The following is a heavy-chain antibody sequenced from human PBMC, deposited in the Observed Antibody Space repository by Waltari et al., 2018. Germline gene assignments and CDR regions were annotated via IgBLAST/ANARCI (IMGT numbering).Heavy chain of an antibody. J-gene: IGHJ4*02. CDR3: ASRSPALDY. Sequence: QVQLVESGGGVVQPGRSLRLSWVVSGFTLSTKGMHWVRQAPGKGLEWVAVIWYDGSNKYYADSVKGRFTISRDNSKNTLYLQMNSLRPEDTAMYYCASRSPALDYWGQGTLVTVSS. V-gene: IGHV3-33*08. CDR2: IWYDGSNK. CDR1: GFTLSTKG.